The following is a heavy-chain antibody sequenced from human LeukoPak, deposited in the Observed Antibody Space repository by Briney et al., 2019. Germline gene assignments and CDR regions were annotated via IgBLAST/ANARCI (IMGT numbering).Heavy chain of an antibody. V-gene: IGHV3-30*04. J-gene: IGHJ1*01. D-gene: IGHD2/OR15-2a*01. CDR3: ANSRSGYFQLAENFHN. CDR2: ISRDGLDT. Sequence: GGSLRLSCAASEFTFSTYAMHWVRQAPGKGPEWVAVISRDGLDTYYADSVTGRFTISRDNAQKSLFLQMDSLRTEDTAFYYCANSRSGYFQLAENFHNWGQGTLVTVSS. CDR1: EFTFSTYA.